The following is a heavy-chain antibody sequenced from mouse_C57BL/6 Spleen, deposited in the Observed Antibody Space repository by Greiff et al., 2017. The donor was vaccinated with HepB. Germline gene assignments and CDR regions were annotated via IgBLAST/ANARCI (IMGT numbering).Heavy chain of an antibody. CDR1: GFTFSSYT. CDR2: ISGGGGNT. D-gene: IGHD3-1*01. J-gene: IGHJ1*03. CDR3: ARPQLGLWYFDV. V-gene: IGHV5-9*01. Sequence: EVHLVESGGGLVKPGGSLKLSCAASGFTFSSYTMSWVRQTPEKRLEWVATISGGGGNTYYPDSVKGRFTISRDNAKNTLYLQMSSLRSEDTALYYCARPQLGLWYFDVWGTGTTVTVSS.